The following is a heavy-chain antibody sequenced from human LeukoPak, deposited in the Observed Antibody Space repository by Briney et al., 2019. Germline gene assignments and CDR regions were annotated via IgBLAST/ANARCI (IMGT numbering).Heavy chain of an antibody. J-gene: IGHJ4*02. Sequence: PGGSLRLSCVASGFTFGKYWVSWVRQAPGKGLVWVANIKLDGSEKNYVDSVKGRFTISRDNTKNSLYLQMNSLRVEDTAVFYCARDQYDTWSRRGNFDSWGQGTLVIVSS. V-gene: IGHV3-7*03. CDR3: ARDQYDTWSRRGNFDS. CDR1: GFTFGKYW. D-gene: IGHD3-3*01. CDR2: IKLDGSEK.